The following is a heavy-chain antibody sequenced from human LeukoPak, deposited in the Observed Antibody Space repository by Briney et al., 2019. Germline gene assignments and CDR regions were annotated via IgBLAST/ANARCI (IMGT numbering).Heavy chain of an antibody. Sequence: ASVKVSCKASGYTFTGYYMHWVRQAPGQGLEWMGWINPNSGGTNYAQKFQGRVTMTRDTSISTAYMELSRLRSDDTAVYYCARAMIGCSSGWRVPYYFDYWGQGTLVTVSS. CDR3: ARAMIGCSSGWRVPYYFDY. CDR1: GYTFTGYY. V-gene: IGHV1-2*02. D-gene: IGHD6-19*01. CDR2: INPNSGGT. J-gene: IGHJ4*02.